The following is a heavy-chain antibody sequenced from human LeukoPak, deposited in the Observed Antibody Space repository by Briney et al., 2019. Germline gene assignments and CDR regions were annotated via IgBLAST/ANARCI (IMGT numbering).Heavy chain of an antibody. CDR3: ARGRRDCSGDCYVAFDI. J-gene: IGHJ3*02. CDR1: GFTASSNY. D-gene: IGHD2-21*02. CDR2: IYSAGST. V-gene: IGHV3-53*01. Sequence: GGSLRLSCVASGFTASSNYMSWVRQAPGKGLEWVSVIYSAGSTYYADSVKGRFTISRDNSKNSLFLQMHSLRADDTAVYYCARGRRDCSGDCYVAFDIWGQGTMVTVSS.